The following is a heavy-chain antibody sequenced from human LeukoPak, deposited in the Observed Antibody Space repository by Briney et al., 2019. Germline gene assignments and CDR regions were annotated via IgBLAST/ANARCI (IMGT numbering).Heavy chain of an antibody. J-gene: IGHJ4*02. D-gene: IGHD3-9*01. CDR1: GGSFSGYY. Sequence: SETLSLTSAVYGGSFSGYYWSWIRQPPGKGLEWIGEINHSGSTNYNPSLKSRVTISVDTSKNQFSLKLSSVTAADTAVYYCARHLGVLRYFDWSRSHDYFDYWGQGTLVTVSS. CDR3: ARHLGVLRYFDWSRSHDYFDY. CDR2: INHSGST. V-gene: IGHV4-34*01.